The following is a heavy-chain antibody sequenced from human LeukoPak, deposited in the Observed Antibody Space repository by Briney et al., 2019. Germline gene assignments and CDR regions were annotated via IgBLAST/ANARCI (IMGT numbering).Heavy chain of an antibody. D-gene: IGHD4-17*01. J-gene: IGHJ4*02. CDR2: IYSSGST. Sequence: GGSLRLSCAASGFTVSSNYMNWVRQAPGKGLEWVSVIYSSGSTYYADSVKGRFTISGANSKNTLYLKMNSLRAEATAVYYCARDLYGVSHDYWGQGTLVTVSS. V-gene: IGHV3-53*01. CDR1: GFTVSSNY. CDR3: ARDLYGVSHDY.